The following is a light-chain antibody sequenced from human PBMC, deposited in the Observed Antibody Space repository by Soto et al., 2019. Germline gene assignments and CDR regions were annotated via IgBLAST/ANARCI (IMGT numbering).Light chain of an antibody. CDR3: GTWDDSLVSYV. CDR2: DND. Sequence: QSALTQPPSVSAAPGQRVTVSCSGTSKNIGDNHVSWYQHVPGMAPKLVVYDNDRRPSELPGRFSGSKSGTSATLVITGLQTGDEADYYCGTWDDSLVSYVFGTGPKV. V-gene: IGLV1-51*01. CDR1: SKNIGDNH. J-gene: IGLJ1*01.